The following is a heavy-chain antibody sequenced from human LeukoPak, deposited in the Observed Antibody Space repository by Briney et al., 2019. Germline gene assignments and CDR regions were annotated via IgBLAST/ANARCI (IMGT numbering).Heavy chain of an antibody. CDR2: INSDGSST. J-gene: IGHJ6*02. Sequence: GGSLRLSCAASGFTFSSYWMHWVRRAPGKGLVWVSRINSDGSSTSYADSVKGRFTISRDNAKNTLYLQMNSLRAEDTAVYYCAREVTASGVPFVRGMDVWGRGTTVTVSS. D-gene: IGHD1-14*01. V-gene: IGHV3-74*01. CDR3: AREVTASGVPFVRGMDV. CDR1: GFTFSSYW.